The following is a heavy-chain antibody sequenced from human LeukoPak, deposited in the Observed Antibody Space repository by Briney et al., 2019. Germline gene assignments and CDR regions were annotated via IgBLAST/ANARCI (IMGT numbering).Heavy chain of an antibody. CDR1: GFTFSNYA. Sequence: GGSLRLSCTASGFTFSNYAMSWVRQAPGKGLEWVSTLSGSDGSTYYADSVKGRFTISRDNSKNTLYLQMNSLRVEDTAIYYCAKGRGYCTGGSCYSDYWGQGTLVTVSS. J-gene: IGHJ4*02. CDR3: AKGRGYCTGGSCYSDY. D-gene: IGHD2-15*01. V-gene: IGHV3-23*01. CDR2: LSGSDGST.